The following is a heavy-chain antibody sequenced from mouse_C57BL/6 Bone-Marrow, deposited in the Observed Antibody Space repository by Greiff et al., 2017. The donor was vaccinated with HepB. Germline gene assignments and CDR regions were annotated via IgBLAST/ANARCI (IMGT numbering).Heavy chain of an antibody. D-gene: IGHD2-5*01. V-gene: IGHV6-3*01. CDR1: GFTFSNYW. Sequence: EVQLQESGGGLVQPGGSMKLSCVASGFTFSNYWMNWVRQSPEKGLEWVAQIRLKSDNYATHYAESVKGRFTISRDDSKSSVYLQMNNLRAEDTGIYYCTGLYYSNYDAMDYWGQGTSVTVSS. CDR2: IRLKSDNYAT. CDR3: TGLYYSNYDAMDY. J-gene: IGHJ4*01.